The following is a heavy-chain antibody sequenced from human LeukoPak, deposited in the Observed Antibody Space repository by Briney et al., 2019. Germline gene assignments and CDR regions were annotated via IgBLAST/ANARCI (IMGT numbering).Heavy chain of an antibody. CDR2: IYTSGST. CDR1: GGSISSGSYY. CDR3: ARALYYYDSSGYYPEYNWFNP. Sequence: SSETLSPTCTVSGGSISSGSYYWSWIRQPAGKGLEWIGRIYTSGSTNYNPSLKSRVTISVDTSKNQFSLKLSSVTAADTAVYYCARALYYYDSSGYYPEYNWFNPWGQGTLVTVSS. J-gene: IGHJ5*02. V-gene: IGHV4-61*02. D-gene: IGHD3-22*01.